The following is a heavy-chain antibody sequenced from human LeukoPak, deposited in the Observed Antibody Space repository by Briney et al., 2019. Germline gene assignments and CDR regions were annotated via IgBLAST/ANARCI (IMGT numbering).Heavy chain of an antibody. CDR2: IYPGDSDT. Sequence: GESLKISCKGSGYSFTSYWIGWVRQMPGKGLEWMGIIYPGDSDTRYSPSFQGQVTISADKSISTAYLRWSSLKASDTAMYYCARPSTGSGSYYNGMDVWGQGTTVTVSS. V-gene: IGHV5-51*01. J-gene: IGHJ6*02. CDR1: GYSFTSYW. CDR3: ARPSTGSGSYYNGMDV. D-gene: IGHD3-10*01.